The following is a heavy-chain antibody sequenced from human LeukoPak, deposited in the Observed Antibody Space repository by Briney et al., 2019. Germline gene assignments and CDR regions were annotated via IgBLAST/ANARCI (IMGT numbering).Heavy chain of an antibody. CDR3: ARVMGNYASDY. D-gene: IGHD1-7*01. Sequence: GGSLRLSCAAYGFSFSDYYMSWIRQAPGKGLEWVSYISSSGDTMSYADSVNGRFTISRDNAKNSLYLQMSSLRAEDAAIYYCARVMGNYASDYWGQGALVTVSS. V-gene: IGHV3-11*04. J-gene: IGHJ4*02. CDR2: ISSSGDTM. CDR1: GFSFSDYY.